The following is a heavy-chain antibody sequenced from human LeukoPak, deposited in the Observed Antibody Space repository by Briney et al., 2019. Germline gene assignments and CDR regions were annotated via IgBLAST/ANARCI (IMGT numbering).Heavy chain of an antibody. Sequence: SETLSLTCTVSSGSINSYYWGWVRQPAGRGLEWIGRIYTTGTTNYNLSLKSRLTMSVDTSKRQFSLNLRSVTAADTAIYYCARHGYTASHYFLDYWSQGILVTVSS. V-gene: IGHV4-4*07. D-gene: IGHD2-2*02. CDR1: SGSINSYY. CDR3: ARHGYTASHYFLDY. CDR2: IYTTGTT. J-gene: IGHJ4*02.